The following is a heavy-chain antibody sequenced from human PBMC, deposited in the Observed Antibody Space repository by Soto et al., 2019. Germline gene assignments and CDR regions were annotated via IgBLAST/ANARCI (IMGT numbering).Heavy chain of an antibody. J-gene: IGHJ4*02. CDR1: GFTVSNNH. CDR3: AGRLTTAASLDY. V-gene: IGHV3-53*01. Sequence: VQLVESGGGLIQPGGSLRLSCAASGFTVSNNHMTWVRQAAGKGLELVSFVHGGGSTSYADSVKGRFTISRDNSKNTLYLQMHRLRAEDTAIYYCAGRLTTAASLDYWGRGTLVTVSS. D-gene: IGHD3-16*01. CDR2: VHGGGST.